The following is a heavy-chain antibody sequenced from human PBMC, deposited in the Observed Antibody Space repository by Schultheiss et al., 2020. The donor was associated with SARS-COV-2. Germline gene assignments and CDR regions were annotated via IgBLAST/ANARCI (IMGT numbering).Heavy chain of an antibody. CDR1: GGTFSSYA. D-gene: IGHD3-22*01. CDR2: IIPILGIA. J-gene: IGHJ6*02. Sequence: SVKVSCKASGGTFSSYAISWVRQAPGQGLEWMGRIIPILGIANYAQKFQGRVTITADESTSTAYMELSSLRSEDTAVYYCARYDSSSVYYYYGMDVWGQGTTVTVSS. CDR3: ARYDSSSVYYYYGMDV. V-gene: IGHV1-69*04.